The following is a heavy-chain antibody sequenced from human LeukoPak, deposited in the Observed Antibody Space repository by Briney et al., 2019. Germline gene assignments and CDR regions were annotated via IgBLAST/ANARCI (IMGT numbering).Heavy chain of an antibody. J-gene: IGHJ4*02. Sequence: GRSLRLSCAASGFTFSSYGMHWVRQAPGKGLEWVAVISYDGSNKYYADSVKGRFTISRDNSKNTLYLQMNSLRAEDTAVYYCARAPQGAPAGFDYWGQGTLVTVSS. CDR2: ISYDGSNK. CDR1: GFTFSSYG. V-gene: IGHV3-30*03. D-gene: IGHD1-26*01. CDR3: ARAPQGAPAGFDY.